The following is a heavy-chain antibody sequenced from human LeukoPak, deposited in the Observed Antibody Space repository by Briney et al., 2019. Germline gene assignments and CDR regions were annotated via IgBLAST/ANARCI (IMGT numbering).Heavy chain of an antibody. J-gene: IGHJ3*02. CDR2: IYYSGST. Sequence: SETLSLTCTVSGYSISSGYYWSWIRQPPGKGLEWIGYIYYSGSTNYNPSLKSRVTISVDTSKNQFSLKLSSVTAADTAVYCCARDRYYYGSGSYPLDIWGQGTMVTVSS. CDR3: ARDRYYYGSGSYPLDI. V-gene: IGHV4-61*01. D-gene: IGHD3-10*01. CDR1: GYSISSGYY.